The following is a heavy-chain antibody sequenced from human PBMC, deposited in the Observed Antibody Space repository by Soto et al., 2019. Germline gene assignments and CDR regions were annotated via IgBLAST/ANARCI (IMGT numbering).Heavy chain of an antibody. CDR1: GGSFSGYY. CDR2: INHSGST. V-gene: IGHV4-34*01. Sequence: PSETLYLTCAVSGGSFSGYYWSWIRQPPGKGLEWIGEINHSGSTNYNPSLKRRVTISEDTSKHQFSLKLSSVTAADTAVYYCARGRGAIGSSKGGFDPWGQGTLVTVSS. CDR3: ARGRGAIGSSKGGFDP. J-gene: IGHJ5*02. D-gene: IGHD3-10*01.